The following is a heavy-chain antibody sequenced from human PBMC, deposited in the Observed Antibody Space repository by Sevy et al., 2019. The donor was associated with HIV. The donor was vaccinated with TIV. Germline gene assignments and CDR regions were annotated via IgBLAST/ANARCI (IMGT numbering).Heavy chain of an antibody. J-gene: IGHJ6*02. CDR3: ARSYYDFWTANYGMDV. CDR2: ISSSSSTI. D-gene: IGHD3-3*01. Sequence: GGYLRLSCAASGFTFSSYSMNWVRQAPGKGLEWVSYISSSSSTIYYADSVKGRFTISRDNAKNSLYLQMNSLRDEDTAVYYCARSYYDFWTANYGMDVWGQGTTVTVSS. CDR1: GFTFSSYS. V-gene: IGHV3-48*02.